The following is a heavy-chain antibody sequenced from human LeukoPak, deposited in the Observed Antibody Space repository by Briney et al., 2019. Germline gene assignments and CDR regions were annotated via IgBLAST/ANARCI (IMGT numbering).Heavy chain of an antibody. Sequence: ASVKVSCKASGYTFTSYGISWVRQAPGQGLEWMGWISAYNGNTNYAQKPQGRVTMTTDTSTSTAYMELRSLRSDDTAVYYCARDGTAIFGVVIIGDTFDYWGQGTLVTVSS. J-gene: IGHJ4*02. CDR1: GYTFTSYG. CDR2: ISAYNGNT. D-gene: IGHD3-3*01. CDR3: ARDGTAIFGVVIIGDTFDY. V-gene: IGHV1-18*01.